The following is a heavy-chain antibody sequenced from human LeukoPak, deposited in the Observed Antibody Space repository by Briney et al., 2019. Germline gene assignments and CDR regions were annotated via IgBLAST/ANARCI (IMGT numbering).Heavy chain of an antibody. CDR1: GFTFSSYS. J-gene: IGHJ3*02. D-gene: IGHD6-13*01. CDR3: ARDRAAAGKPDAFDI. V-gene: IGHV3-21*01. CDR2: ISSSSSYI. Sequence: GGSLRLSCAASGFTFSSYSMNWVRQAPGKGLEWVSSISSSSSYIYYADSVKGRFTIPRDNAKNSLYLQMNSLRAEDTAVYYCARDRAAAGKPDAFDIWGQGTMVTVSS.